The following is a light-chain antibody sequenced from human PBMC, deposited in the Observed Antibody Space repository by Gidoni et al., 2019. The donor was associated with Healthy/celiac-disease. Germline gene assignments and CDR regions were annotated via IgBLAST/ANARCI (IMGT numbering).Light chain of an antibody. CDR1: RSVLFSSNNKNY. CDR3: QQYYSTPYT. J-gene: IGKJ2*01. Sequence: DIVMTQSPDSLAVSLGERATINCKPSRSVLFSSNNKNYLAWYQQKSGQPPKLLIYWASTRESGVSDRFSGSGSGTDFTLTISSLQAEDVAVYYCQQYYSTPYTFGQGTKLEIK. CDR2: WAS. V-gene: IGKV4-1*01.